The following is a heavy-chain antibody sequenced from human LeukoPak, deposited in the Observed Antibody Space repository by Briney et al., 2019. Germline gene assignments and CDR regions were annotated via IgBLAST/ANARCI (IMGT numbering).Heavy chain of an antibody. CDR3: ARDKLFGDCADY. CDR2: IKEDGSVK. Sequence: GGSLRLSCAASGMTFSRYWMNWVRQAPGKGLEWVANIKEDGSVKNYVDSVRGRFTVSRDNAKNSLYLQMNSLRAEDTAVYYCARDKLFGDCADYWGQGTLVTVSS. J-gene: IGHJ4*02. D-gene: IGHD2-21*02. V-gene: IGHV3-7*01. CDR1: GMTFSRYW.